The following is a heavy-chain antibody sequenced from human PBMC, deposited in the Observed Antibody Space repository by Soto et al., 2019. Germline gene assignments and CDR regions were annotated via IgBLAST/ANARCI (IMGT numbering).Heavy chain of an antibody. D-gene: IGHD2-15*01. CDR2: TNDCRHT. CDR3: GRAARRRTLGMKGYYLNF. Sequence: SETLPLTXALYRGSFSAYYWSRIRQLPGKGLEWIAETNDCRHTKYSPSVEREVTISLDTSNNQLALKVTSVTAAETAVYYCGRAARRRTLGMKGYYLNFWGPGTLVIFSS. V-gene: IGHV4-34*01. CDR1: RGSFSAYY. J-gene: IGHJ4*02.